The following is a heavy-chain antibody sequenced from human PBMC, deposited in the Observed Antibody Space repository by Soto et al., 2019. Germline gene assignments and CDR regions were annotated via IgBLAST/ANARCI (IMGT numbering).Heavy chain of an antibody. J-gene: IGHJ4*02. V-gene: IGHV3-48*01. CDR2: ISSATTTI. CDR1: GFTFSSYS. CDR3: ARGIAAAGPQLDY. D-gene: IGHD6-13*01. Sequence: GGSLRLSCAASGFTFSSYSMNWVRQAPGKGLERVSYISSATTTIYYADSVKGRFTISRDNAKNSLYLQMNSLRADDTAVYYCARGIAAAGPQLDYWGQGTLVTVSS.